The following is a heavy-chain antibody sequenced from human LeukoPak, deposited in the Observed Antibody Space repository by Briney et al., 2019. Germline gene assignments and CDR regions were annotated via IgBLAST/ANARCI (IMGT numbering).Heavy chain of an antibody. D-gene: IGHD3-16*01. CDR3: ATGQGGLYYFDY. J-gene: IGHJ4*02. CDR1: GYTLTELS. CDR2: FDPEDGET. Sequence: ASVKVSCKVSGYTLTELSMHWVRQAPGKGLEWMGGFDPEDGETIYAQKFQGRVTMTEDTSTDTAYMELSSLRSEDTAVYYCATGQGGLYYFDYWGQGTLVTVSS. V-gene: IGHV1-24*01.